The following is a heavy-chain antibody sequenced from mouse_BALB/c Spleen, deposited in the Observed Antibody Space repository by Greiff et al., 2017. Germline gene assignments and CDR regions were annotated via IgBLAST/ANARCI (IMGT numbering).Heavy chain of an antibody. J-gene: IGHJ3*01. CDR2: ISSGGGST. Sequence: DVKLVESGGGLVKPGGSLKLSCAASGFAFSSYDMSWVRQTPEKRLEWVAYISSGGGSTYYPDTVKGRFTISRDNAKNTLYLQMSSLKSEDTAMYYCARVITTATGFAYWGQGTLVTVSA. CDR3: ARVITTATGFAY. V-gene: IGHV5-12-1*01. D-gene: IGHD1-2*01. CDR1: GFAFSSYD.